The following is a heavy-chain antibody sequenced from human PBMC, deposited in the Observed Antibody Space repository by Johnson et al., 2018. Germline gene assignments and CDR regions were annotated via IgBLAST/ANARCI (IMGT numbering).Heavy chain of an antibody. J-gene: IGHJ3*02. CDR1: GFTFSSYV. Sequence: QVQLQESGGGVVQPGRSLRLSCAASGFTFSSYVMHWVRQAPGKGLEWVAVIWYDGSNKYYADSVKGRFTISRDNSKNTLYLQMNSLRVDDTAGNYCAKDVGREWGPPRGAFEIWGQGTMVTVSS. D-gene: IGHD3-3*01. CDR2: IWYDGSNK. CDR3: AKDVGREWGPPRGAFEI. V-gene: IGHV3-33*06.